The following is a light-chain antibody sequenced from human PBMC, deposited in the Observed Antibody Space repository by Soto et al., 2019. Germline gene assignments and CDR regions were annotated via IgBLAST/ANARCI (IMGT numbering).Light chain of an antibody. CDR2: GAC. Sequence: PGARVTLSCRASQSVSSSYLTWCHQKPGQAPRLLIYGACTRATSIPARFSGSGSGTDFTLTISSLQPEDFEVYYCQQDYNVPVTFGQGTKLEIK. J-gene: IGKJ2*01. V-gene: IGKV3D-7*01. CDR1: QSVSSSY. CDR3: QQDYNVPVT.